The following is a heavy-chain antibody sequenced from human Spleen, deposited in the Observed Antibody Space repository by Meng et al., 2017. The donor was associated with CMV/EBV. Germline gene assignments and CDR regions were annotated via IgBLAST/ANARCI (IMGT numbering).Heavy chain of an antibody. D-gene: IGHD2-2*01. CDR2: INHRGST. J-gene: IGHJ5*02. V-gene: IGHV4-34*01. CDR3: ARTLIVVVPTTVMWFDP. Sequence: SETLSLTCAVYDGSLSNYYWSWIRQHPGKGLQWIGDINHRGSTNYHPSLKSRVTMSVDTSNNQLSLKLSSVTAADTAVYYCARTLIVVVPTTVMWFDPWGQGTLVTVSS. CDR1: DGSLSNYY.